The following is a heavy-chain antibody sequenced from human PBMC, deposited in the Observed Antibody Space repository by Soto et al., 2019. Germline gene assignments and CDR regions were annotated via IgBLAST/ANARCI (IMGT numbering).Heavy chain of an antibody. D-gene: IGHD3-22*01. CDR3: ARDCVSVCYDSSGNGHNAFDI. CDR2: INSDGSST. V-gene: IGHV3-74*01. J-gene: IGHJ3*02. Sequence: EVRLVESGGGLVQPGGSLRLSCAASGFTFSSYWMHWVRQAPGKGLVWVSRINSDGSSTSYADSGKGRFTISRDNAKNTLYLQMNSLRAEDTAVYYCARDCVSVCYDSSGNGHNAFDIWGQGTMVTVSS. CDR1: GFTFSSYW.